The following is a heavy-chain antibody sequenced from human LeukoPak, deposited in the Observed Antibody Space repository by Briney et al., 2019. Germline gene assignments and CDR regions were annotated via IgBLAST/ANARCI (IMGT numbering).Heavy chain of an antibody. Sequence: SVKVSCKAAGGTFSSYAISWVRQAPGQGLEWMGGIIPMFGTANYTQKFQGRVTMTRNTSISTAYMELSSLRSEDTAVYYCALRVVYGAPLDYWGQGTLVTVSS. CDR3: ALRVVYGAPLDY. V-gene: IGHV1-69*05. CDR1: GGTFSSYA. J-gene: IGHJ4*02. D-gene: IGHD5/OR15-5a*01. CDR2: IIPMFGTA.